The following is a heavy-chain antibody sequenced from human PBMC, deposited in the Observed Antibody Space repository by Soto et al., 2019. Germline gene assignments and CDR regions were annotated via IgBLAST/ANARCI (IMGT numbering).Heavy chain of an antibody. CDR1: GGSVSSGDYY. CDR2: IYYSGST. V-gene: IGHV4-61*08. J-gene: IGHJ4*02. CDR3: ARDRVGGGWLVVESD. Sequence: SETLSLTCSVSGGSVSSGDYYWSWIRQPPGKGLEWIGYIYYSGSTEYSPSLKSRVTISVEKSKNQFSLKLSSVTAADTAVYYCARDRVGGGWLVVESDWGQGTLVTVSS. D-gene: IGHD6-19*01.